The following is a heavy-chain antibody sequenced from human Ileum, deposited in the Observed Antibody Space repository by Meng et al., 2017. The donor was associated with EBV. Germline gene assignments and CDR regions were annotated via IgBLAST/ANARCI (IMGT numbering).Heavy chain of an antibody. CDR2: IYWNDDK. CDR3: AHTKHSSGYYYHDY. V-gene: IGHV2-5*01. Sequence: HITWKESGPTLVEPTQTLTLTCTFSGFSPSASGVSVGWIRQPPGKALEWLAVIYWNDDKGYSPSLKSRLTITKDTSKNQVVLTMTNMDPVDTATYYCAHTKHSSGYYYHDYWGQGTLVTVSS. D-gene: IGHD3-22*01. J-gene: IGHJ4*02. CDR1: GFSPSASGVS.